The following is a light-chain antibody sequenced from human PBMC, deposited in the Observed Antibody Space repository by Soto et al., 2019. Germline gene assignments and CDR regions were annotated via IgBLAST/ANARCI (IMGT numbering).Light chain of an antibody. CDR1: QGISSW. CDR3: QQYSTYPYT. J-gene: IGKJ2*01. V-gene: IGKV1D-16*01. CDR2: AVS. Sequence: DIQLTQSPSSLSASVGDRVTITCRASQGISSWLAWYQQKPDKAPKSVIYAVSSLQSGVPSRFSGSGSGTYFTLTISSLQPEDSATCYCQQYSTYPYTFGQGTKLEIK.